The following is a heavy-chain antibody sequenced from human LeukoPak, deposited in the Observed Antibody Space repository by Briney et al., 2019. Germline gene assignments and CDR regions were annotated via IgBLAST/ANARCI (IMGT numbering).Heavy chain of an antibody. J-gene: IGHJ6*03. CDR2: TYYSGST. V-gene: IGHV4-59*08. CDR3: ASNSGSYYPYYYYYYMDV. D-gene: IGHD1-26*01. Sequence: SETLSLTCTVSGGSISSYYWGWIRQPPGKGLEWIGYTYYSGSTNYNPSLKSRVTISVDTSKNQFSLKLSSVTAADTAVYYCASNSGSYYPYYYYYYMDVWGKGTTVTVSS. CDR1: GGSISSYY.